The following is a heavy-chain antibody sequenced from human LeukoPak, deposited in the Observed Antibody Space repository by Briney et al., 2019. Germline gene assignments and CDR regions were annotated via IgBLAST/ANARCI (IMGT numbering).Heavy chain of an antibody. CDR2: INHSGST. D-gene: IGHD3-16*02. Sequence: SETLSLTCAVYGGSFSGYYWSWIRQPPGKGLEWIGEINHSGSTNYNPSLKSRVTISVDTSKNQFSLKLSSVTAADTAVYYCARGRFTFGGVISNYWGQGTLVTVSS. J-gene: IGHJ4*02. CDR1: GGSFSGYY. V-gene: IGHV4-34*01. CDR3: ARGRFTFGGVISNY.